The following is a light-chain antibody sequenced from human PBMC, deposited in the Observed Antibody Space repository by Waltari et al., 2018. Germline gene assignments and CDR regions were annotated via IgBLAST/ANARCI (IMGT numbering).Light chain of an antibody. V-gene: IGKV3-15*01. J-gene: IGKJ2*01. CDR2: GAS. CDR1: QSVSSN. CDR3: QQYSNWPRT. Sequence: EIVMTQSPATLSVSPGERATLSCRASQSVSSNLAWYQQKPGRAPRLLIYGASTRATGIPARFSGSGSGTEFTLTISSLQSEDFAVYYCQQYSNWPRTFGQGTKLEIK.